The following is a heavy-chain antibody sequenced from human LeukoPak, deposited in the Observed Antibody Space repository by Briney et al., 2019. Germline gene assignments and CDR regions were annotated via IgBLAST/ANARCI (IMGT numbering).Heavy chain of an antibody. J-gene: IGHJ4*02. CDR2: ISSSSNNI. CDR1: GFTFSSNT. CDR3: ARGRLAARPVVDY. Sequence: GGSLRLSCVASGFTFSSNTMNWVRQAPGKGLEWVSYISSSSNNIWYADAVKGRFTPSRDNAKNSLYLQMNSLRAEDTAVYYCARGRLAARPVVDYWGQGTLVTVSS. V-gene: IGHV3-21*01. D-gene: IGHD6-6*01.